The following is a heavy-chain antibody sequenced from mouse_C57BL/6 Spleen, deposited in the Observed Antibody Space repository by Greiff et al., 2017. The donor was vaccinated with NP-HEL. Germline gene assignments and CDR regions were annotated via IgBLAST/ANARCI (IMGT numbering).Heavy chain of an antibody. CDR3: ARPSYYSNYVGFAY. Sequence: VQLKESGAELVKPGASVKLSCTASGFNIKDYYMHWVKQRTEQGLEWIGRIDPEDGETKYAPKFQGKATITADTSSNTAYLQLSSLTSEDTAVYYCARPSYYSNYVGFAYWGQGTLVTVSA. J-gene: IGHJ3*01. D-gene: IGHD2-5*01. V-gene: IGHV14-2*01. CDR1: GFNIKDYY. CDR2: IDPEDGET.